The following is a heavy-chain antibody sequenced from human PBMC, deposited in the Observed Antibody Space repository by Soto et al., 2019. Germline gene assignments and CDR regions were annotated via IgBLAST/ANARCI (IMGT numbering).Heavy chain of an antibody. CDR1: GFAFSGSW. V-gene: IGHV3-74*01. CDR3: ARGWIGDLNDAFDA. D-gene: IGHD2-2*03. J-gene: IGHJ3*01. Sequence: EVLLVESGGGLVQPGGSLRLSCAASGFAFSGSWMHWVRQGPGKGLVWVSRINSYGSSTDYADSVKCRFTISRDNAKNTLYLQMNSLRVEDTAVYYCARGWIGDLNDAFDAWGQGTMVTVSS. CDR2: INSYGSST.